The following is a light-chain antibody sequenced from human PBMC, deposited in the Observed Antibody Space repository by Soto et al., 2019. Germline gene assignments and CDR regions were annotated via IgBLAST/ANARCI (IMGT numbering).Light chain of an antibody. CDR3: XXYGXSALT. CDR1: QSVSSIY. V-gene: IGKV3-20*01. Sequence: EIVLTQSPGTLSLSPGERATLSCRASQSVSSIYLAWYQQKPGQAPRLLIYGASSRPTGIPDRFSGSGSGTDFTLTISRLEPEDFXVXXCXXYGXSALTFGGGTKVEIK. CDR2: GAS. J-gene: IGKJ4*01.